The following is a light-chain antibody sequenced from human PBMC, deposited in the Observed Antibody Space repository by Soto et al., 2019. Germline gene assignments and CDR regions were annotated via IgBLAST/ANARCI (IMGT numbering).Light chain of an antibody. Sequence: DIQMTQSPSTMYASVGDRVNITCRASQSINTWLAWYQQKPGKAPNLLIYDASNLETRVPSRFNGSGSGTEFSLTISSLEPDDFATYYCQQYNNYLWTFGQGTKV. CDR2: DAS. J-gene: IGKJ1*01. CDR1: QSINTW. V-gene: IGKV1-5*01. CDR3: QQYNNYLWT.